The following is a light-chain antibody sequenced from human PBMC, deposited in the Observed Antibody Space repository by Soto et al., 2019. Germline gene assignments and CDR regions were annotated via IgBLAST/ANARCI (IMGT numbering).Light chain of an antibody. CDR3: QQRSNWLT. Sequence: IVLIQSPATLSVSPGERATLSCRASQSVSSYLAWYQQKPGKAPRLLTYDASNWPTGIPARFSGSGSGTDFTLTISSLEPEDFAVYYCQQRSNWLTFGGGTKVDIK. V-gene: IGKV3-11*01. J-gene: IGKJ4*01. CDR1: QSVSSY. CDR2: DAS.